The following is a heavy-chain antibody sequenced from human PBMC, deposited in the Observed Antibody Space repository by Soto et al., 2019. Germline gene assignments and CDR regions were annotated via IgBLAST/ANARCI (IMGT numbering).Heavy chain of an antibody. CDR1: GFTVRSDF. Sequence: EVQLVESGGGLVQPGGSLRLSCAASGFTVRSDFMSWVRQAPGKGLEWVSILHRDGNTYYANSVKGRFTISRDNSKNTLYLQMNRLRAEDTSVYYCATRGEWGQGTLVTVSS. D-gene: IGHD2-21*01. CDR2: LHRDGNT. J-gene: IGHJ4*02. V-gene: IGHV3-66*01. CDR3: ATRGE.